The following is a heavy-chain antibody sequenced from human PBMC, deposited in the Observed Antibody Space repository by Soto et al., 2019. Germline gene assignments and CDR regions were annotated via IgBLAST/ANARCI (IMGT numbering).Heavy chain of an antibody. Sequence: GASVKVSCKASGYTFTTYDINWVRQAAVQGLVWMGWMNPNSGNRGYAQKFQGRVTMTRDTSISTAYMELSDLRSEDTAVYYCARGRYFSDSSGHDDYWGQGTQVTLSS. V-gene: IGHV1-8*02. CDR3: ARGRYFSDSSGHDDY. J-gene: IGHJ4*02. CDR1: GYTFTTYD. CDR2: MNPNSGNR. D-gene: IGHD3-22*01.